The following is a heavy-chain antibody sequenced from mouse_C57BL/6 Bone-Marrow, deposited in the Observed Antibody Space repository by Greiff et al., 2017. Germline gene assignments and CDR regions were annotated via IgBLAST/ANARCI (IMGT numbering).Heavy chain of an antibody. Sequence: VQLQQPGAELVMPGASVKLSCKASGYTFTSYWMHWVKQRPGQGLEWIGEIDPSDSYTNYNQKFKGKSTLTVDKSSSTAYMQLSSLTSEDSAVYYCAREGIYYGSSSLDYWGQGTTLTVSS. D-gene: IGHD1-1*01. V-gene: IGHV1-69*01. J-gene: IGHJ2*01. CDR3: AREGIYYGSSSLDY. CDR1: GYTFTSYW. CDR2: IDPSDSYT.